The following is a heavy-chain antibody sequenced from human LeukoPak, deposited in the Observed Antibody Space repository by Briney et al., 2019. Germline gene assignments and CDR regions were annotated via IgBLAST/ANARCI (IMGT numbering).Heavy chain of an antibody. D-gene: IGHD1-26*01. V-gene: IGHV4-4*02. CDR2: ISLAGQT. CDR1: GGSISGTNW. Sequence: SGTLSLTCGVSGGSISGTNWWSWVRQPPGQGLEWIGEISLAGQTNYNPSLNGRGTISLDKSSNQLSLHLTSVTAADTATYFCSRESGPFCPFGYWGQGTLVIVSS. CDR3: SRESGPFCPFGY. J-gene: IGHJ4*02.